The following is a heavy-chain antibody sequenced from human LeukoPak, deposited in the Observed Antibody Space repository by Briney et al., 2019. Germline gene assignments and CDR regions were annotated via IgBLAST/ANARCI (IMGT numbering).Heavy chain of an antibody. Sequence: SETLSLTCTVSGYSIGSGYHWGWIRQSPEKGLEWIGSIYHSGSTYYNPSLKSRVTISVDTSKNQFSLRLSSVTATDTAVYYCARVYYESSGTYYFDYWGQGTLVTVSS. CDR1: GYSIGSGYH. V-gene: IGHV4-38-2*02. D-gene: IGHD3-22*01. CDR3: ARVYYESSGTYYFDY. J-gene: IGHJ4*02. CDR2: IYHSGST.